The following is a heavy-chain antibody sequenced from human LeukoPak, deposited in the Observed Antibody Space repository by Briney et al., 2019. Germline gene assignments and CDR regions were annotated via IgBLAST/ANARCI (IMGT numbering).Heavy chain of an antibody. Sequence: GSLRLSCVASGFTFTKCAMSWIRQAPGKGLAWVAIITATGDTAYYADSVKGRFTISRDNSRNTVYMQMDSLRAEDTAIYYCAGDRNSDWYSPLDYWGQGSQVTVSP. V-gene: IGHV3-23*01. J-gene: IGHJ4*02. CDR2: ITATGDTA. CDR3: AGDRNSDWYSPLDY. D-gene: IGHD6-19*01. CDR1: GFTFTKCA.